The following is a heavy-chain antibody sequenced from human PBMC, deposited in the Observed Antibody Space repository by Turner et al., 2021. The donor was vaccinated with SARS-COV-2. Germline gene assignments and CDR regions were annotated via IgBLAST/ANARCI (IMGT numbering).Heavy chain of an antibody. CDR3: ARHGCSGWDGGGMDV. V-gene: IGHV4-59*08. CDR1: GGSISSYY. D-gene: IGHD6-19*01. Sequence: QVQLQESGPGLVQPSETLSLTCTVSGGSISSYYWSWIRQPPGKGLEWIGYIHYSGSTNYNPSLKSRVTISVDTSKNQFSLKLSSVTAADTAVYDCARHGCSGWDGGGMDVWGQGTTVTVSS. CDR2: IHYSGST. J-gene: IGHJ6*02.